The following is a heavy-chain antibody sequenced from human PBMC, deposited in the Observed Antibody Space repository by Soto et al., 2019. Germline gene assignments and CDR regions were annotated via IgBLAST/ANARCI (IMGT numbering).Heavy chain of an antibody. CDR3: ARRSANYDILTGYYPANWFDP. Sequence: GESLKISCQGSGYSFSNYWIGWVRQMPGKGLEWMGIIYPGDSDTRYSPSFQGQVTISADKSISTAYLQWSSLKASDTAMYYCARRSANYDILTGYYPANWFDPWGQGTLVTVSS. CDR1: GYSFSNYW. D-gene: IGHD3-9*01. J-gene: IGHJ5*02. CDR2: IYPGDSDT. V-gene: IGHV5-51*01.